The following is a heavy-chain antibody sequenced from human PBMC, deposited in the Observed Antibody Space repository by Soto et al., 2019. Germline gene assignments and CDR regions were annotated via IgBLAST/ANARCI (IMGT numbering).Heavy chain of an antibody. CDR2: ISSNGGST. D-gene: IGHD3-3*01. CDR1: GFTFSSYA. Sequence: GSLRLSCAASGFTFSSYAMHWVRQAPGKGLEYVSAISSNGGSTYYADSVKGRFTISRDNSKNTLYLQMGSLRAEDMAVYYCARGGRIFGVVPYGMDVWGQGTTVTVSS. CDR3: ARGGRIFGVVPYGMDV. V-gene: IGHV3-64*02. J-gene: IGHJ6*02.